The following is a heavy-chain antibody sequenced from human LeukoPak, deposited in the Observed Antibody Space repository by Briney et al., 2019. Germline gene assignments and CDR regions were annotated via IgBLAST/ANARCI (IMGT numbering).Heavy chain of an antibody. CDR1: GYSFTRYA. Sequence: GASVKVSCKASGYSFTRYALNWVRQAPGQGLEWMGWINTNSGNPTYAQGFTGRFAFSLDTSITTAYPQINSLKTEDTAIYYCAKGDGDYDSWGQGTLVTVSS. V-gene: IGHV7-4-1*02. CDR3: AKGDGDYDS. CDR2: INTNSGNP. J-gene: IGHJ4*02. D-gene: IGHD4-17*01.